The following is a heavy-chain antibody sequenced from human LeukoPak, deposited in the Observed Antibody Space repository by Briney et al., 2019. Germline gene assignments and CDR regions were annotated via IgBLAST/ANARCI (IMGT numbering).Heavy chain of an antibody. V-gene: IGHV3-48*01. CDR1: GFTFSSYS. J-gene: IGHJ4*02. CDR3: ARWYSSGWIDY. D-gene: IGHD6-19*01. CDR2: ISSSSSTI. Sequence: GGSLRLSCAASGFTFSSYSMNWVRQAPGKGLEWVSYISSSSSTIYYADSEKGRFTISRDNAKNSLYLQMNSLRAEDTAVYYCARWYSSGWIDYWGQGTLVTVSS.